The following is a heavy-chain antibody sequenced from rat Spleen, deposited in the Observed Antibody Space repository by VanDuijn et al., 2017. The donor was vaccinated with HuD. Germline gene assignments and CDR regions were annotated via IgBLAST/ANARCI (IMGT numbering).Heavy chain of an antibody. Sequence: EVQLVESGGGLVQPGRSLKLSCVASGFTFNNYWMTWIRQAPGKGLEWVASITNTCGSTYYPDSVKGRFTISRDNAKSTLYLQMNSLRSEDTATYYCVRQDTSGYSNWFAYWGQGTLVSVSS. CDR3: VRQDTSGYSNWFAY. J-gene: IGHJ3*01. V-gene: IGHV5-31*01. CDR1: GFTFNNYW. D-gene: IGHD4-3*01. CDR2: ITNTCGST.